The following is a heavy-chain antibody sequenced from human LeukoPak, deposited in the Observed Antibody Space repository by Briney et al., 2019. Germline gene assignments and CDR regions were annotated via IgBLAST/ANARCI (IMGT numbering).Heavy chain of an antibody. Sequence: GGSLRLSCAASGFTFSSYGMHWVRQAPGKGLEWVAVIWYDGSNKCYADSVKGRFTISRDNSKNTLYLQMNSLRAEVTAVYYCAKDGGSSCPDYWGQGTLVTVSS. CDR1: GFTFSSYG. J-gene: IGHJ4*02. D-gene: IGHD6-13*01. CDR2: IWYDGSNK. CDR3: AKDGGSSCPDY. V-gene: IGHV3-33*06.